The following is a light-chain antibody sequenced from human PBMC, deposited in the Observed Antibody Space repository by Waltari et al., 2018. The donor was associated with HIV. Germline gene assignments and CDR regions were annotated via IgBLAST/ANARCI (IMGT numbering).Light chain of an antibody. Sequence: SYELTQPPSVSVSPGQTARITCSGDALPKSYTYWYQQNSGQAPVWVIHEDNKRPSGIPERFSGSSSGTMATVTINGAQVGDEADYYCYSTDSSDKYGVFGGGTKLTVL. CDR2: EDN. CDR1: ALPKSY. J-gene: IGLJ3*02. V-gene: IGLV3-10*01. CDR3: YSTDSSDKYGV.